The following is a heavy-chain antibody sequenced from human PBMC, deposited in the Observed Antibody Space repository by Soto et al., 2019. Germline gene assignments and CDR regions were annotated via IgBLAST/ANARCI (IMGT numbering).Heavy chain of an antibody. CDR3: APHVSCAGGSCQYDAFAI. J-gene: IGHJ3*02. D-gene: IGHD2-15*01. CDR1: GFTFRGHA. CDR2: ITADGGA. Sequence: EVRVLESGGDLVQPGGSLRLSCEGSGFTFRGHAMTWIRQAPGKGPEWVSTITADGGASYADSVKGRFAMSRDASERTLYLQINSLGVEDTAAYYCAPHVSCAGGSCQYDAFAIRGQGTVVTVSS. V-gene: IGHV3-23*01.